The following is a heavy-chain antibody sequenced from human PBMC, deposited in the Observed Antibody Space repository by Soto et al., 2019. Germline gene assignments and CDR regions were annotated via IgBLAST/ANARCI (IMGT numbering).Heavy chain of an antibody. Sequence: QVQLQESGPGLVKPSETLSLTCTVSGGSISSYYWSWIRQPPGKGLEWIGYIYYSGSTNYNPSLKSRVTISVATSKNQFTLKLSSGTAADTAVYYCARIFNCYGSGADRYYYMDVWGKGTTVTVSS. CDR2: IYYSGST. CDR3: ARIFNCYGSGADRYYYMDV. CDR1: GGSISSYY. J-gene: IGHJ6*03. D-gene: IGHD3-10*01. V-gene: IGHV4-59*01.